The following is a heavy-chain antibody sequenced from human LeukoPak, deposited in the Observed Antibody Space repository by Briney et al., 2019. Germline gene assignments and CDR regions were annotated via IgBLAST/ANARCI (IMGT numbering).Heavy chain of an antibody. CDR3: ATPGAVGATLRGIDY. Sequence: ASVKVSCKASGYTFTSYGISWVRQAPGQGLEWMGWISAYNGNTNYAQKLEGRVTMTTDTSTSTAYMELRSLRSDDTAVYYCATPGAVGATLRGIDYWGQGTLVTVSS. J-gene: IGHJ4*02. CDR2: ISAYNGNT. D-gene: IGHD1-26*01. CDR1: GYTFTSYG. V-gene: IGHV1-18*01.